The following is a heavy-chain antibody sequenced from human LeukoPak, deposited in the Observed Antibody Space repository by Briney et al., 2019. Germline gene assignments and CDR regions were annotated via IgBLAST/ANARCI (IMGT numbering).Heavy chain of an antibody. CDR3: AKGYHLYSPGVFCDS. CDR1: GFTFRSYG. CDR2: MSYDGSNE. V-gene: IGHV3-30*18. Sequence: GGSLRLSCAASGFTFRSYGMHRVRQAPGKGLEWVAVMSYDGSNEYYADSVKGRFTISRDNSENTLYLQMNSLRAEDTAVYYCAKGYHLYSPGVFCDSWGQGTLVTVSS. D-gene: IGHD3-16*01. J-gene: IGHJ4*02.